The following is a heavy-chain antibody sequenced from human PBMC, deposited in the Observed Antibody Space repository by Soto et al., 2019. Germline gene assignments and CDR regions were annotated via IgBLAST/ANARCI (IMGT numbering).Heavy chain of an antibody. J-gene: IGHJ6*02. CDR3: ARSSGWRQVGVYNYGLDV. V-gene: IGHV3-11*06. CDR1: GFFLSNNW. CDR2: IRASGDNT. Sequence: QVQLVESGGGWVKPGESLRLSCVGSGFFLSNNWMTWVRQAPGKGLEWVSYIRASGDNTNYADSLKGRFTISRDNARNSLWLQINSLTAEDTAVYYCARSSGWRQVGVYNYGLDVWGQGTTVIVSS. D-gene: IGHD2-8*01.